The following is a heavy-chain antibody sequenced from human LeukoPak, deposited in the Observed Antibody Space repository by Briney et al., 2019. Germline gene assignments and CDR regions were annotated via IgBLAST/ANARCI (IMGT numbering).Heavy chain of an antibody. CDR1: GGSFSDYY. Sequence: LSLTCAVYGGSFSDYYMSWIRQAPGKGLECVSYISSSGNTTYHADSVKGRFTISRDNAKNSLYLQMSSLRAEDTAVYYCARDGGSSWYFDYWGQGTLVTVSS. J-gene: IGHJ4*02. CDR2: ISSSGNTT. V-gene: IGHV3-11*04. CDR3: ARDGGSSWYFDY. D-gene: IGHD6-13*01.